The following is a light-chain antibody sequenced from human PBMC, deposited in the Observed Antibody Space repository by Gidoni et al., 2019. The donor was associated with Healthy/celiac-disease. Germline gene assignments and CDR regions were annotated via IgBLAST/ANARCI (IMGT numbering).Light chain of an antibody. Sequence: SYELTQPPSVSVSPGQTASITCTGDKLGDKYTYWYQQKPGQSPALVIYQDTKRPSGIPERFSGSNSGNTATLTISGTQAMDEADYYCQEWDSSTVVFGGGTKVTVL. J-gene: IGLJ2*01. CDR3: QEWDSSTVV. V-gene: IGLV3-1*01. CDR1: KLGDKY. CDR2: QDT.